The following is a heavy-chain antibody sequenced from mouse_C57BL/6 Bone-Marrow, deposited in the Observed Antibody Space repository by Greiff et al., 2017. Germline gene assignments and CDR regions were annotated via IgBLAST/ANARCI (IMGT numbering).Heavy chain of an antibody. J-gene: IGHJ3*01. CDR1: GYSFTGYY. D-gene: IGHD2-1*01. Sequence: EVQLQQSGPELVKPGASVKISCKASGYSFTGYYMNWVKQSPEKSLEWIGEINPSTGGTTYNQKFKAKATLTVDKSSSTAYMQLKSLTSEDSAVYYCAISYYGNRGFAYWGQGTLVTVSA. CDR3: AISYYGNRGFAY. V-gene: IGHV1-42*01. CDR2: INPSTGGT.